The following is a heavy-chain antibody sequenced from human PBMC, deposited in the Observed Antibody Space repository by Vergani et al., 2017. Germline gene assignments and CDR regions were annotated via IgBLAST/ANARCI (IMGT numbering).Heavy chain of an antibody. CDR3: AKDVGSSGYYYIVDY. D-gene: IGHD3-22*01. V-gene: IGHV3-33*06. Sequence: QEQLVESGGGVVQPGRSLRLSCAASEFTFSSYGMHWVRQAPGKGLEWVAVIWFDGTNKYYADSVKGRFTFSRDNSKNTLYLQMNSLRAEDTAVYYCAKDVGSSGYYYIVDYWGQGTLVTVSS. J-gene: IGHJ4*02. CDR1: EFTFSSYG. CDR2: IWFDGTNK.